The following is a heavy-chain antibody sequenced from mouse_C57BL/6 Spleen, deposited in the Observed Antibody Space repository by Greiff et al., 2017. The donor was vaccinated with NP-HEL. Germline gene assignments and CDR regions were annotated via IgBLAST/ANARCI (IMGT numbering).Heavy chain of an antibody. Sequence: QVQLQQPGTELVKPGASVKLSCKASGYTFTSYWMHWVKQRPGQGLEWIGNINPSNGGTNYNEKFKSKATLTVDKSSSTAYMQLSSLTSEDSAVYDCARRGAITTVPHWYFDVWGTGTTVTVSS. J-gene: IGHJ1*03. CDR1: GYTFTSYW. CDR2: INPSNGGT. CDR3: ARRGAITTVPHWYFDV. D-gene: IGHD1-1*01. V-gene: IGHV1-53*01.